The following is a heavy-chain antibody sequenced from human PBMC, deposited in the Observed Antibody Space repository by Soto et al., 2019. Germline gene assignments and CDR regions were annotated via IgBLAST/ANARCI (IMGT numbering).Heavy chain of an antibody. CDR2: ISSSGSTI. D-gene: IGHD3-3*01. CDR3: ARASHEYYDFWSGSPNYYMDV. CDR1: GFTFSDYY. V-gene: IGHV3-11*01. Sequence: GGSLRLSCAASGFTFSDYYMSWIRQAPGKGLEWVSYISSSGSTIYYADSVKGGFTISRDNAKNSLYLQMNSLRAEDTAVYYCARASHEYYDFWSGSPNYYMDVWGKGTTVTVSS. J-gene: IGHJ6*03.